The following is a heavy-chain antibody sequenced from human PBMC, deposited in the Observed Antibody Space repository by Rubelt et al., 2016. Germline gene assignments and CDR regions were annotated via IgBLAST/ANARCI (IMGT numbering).Heavy chain of an antibody. CDR3: ARIVGAFYYFDY. CDR2: IYPGDSDT. V-gene: IGHV5-51*01. J-gene: IGHJ4*02. CDR1: GYSFTSYW. D-gene: IGHD1-26*01. Sequence: EVQLVQSGAEVKKPGESLRISCKGSGYSFTSYWISWVRQIPGKGLEWMGIIYPGDSDTRYRPAFQGQVTMTADSYIVTVYLQWSSLKASDTASDYCARIVGAFYYFDYWGQGTLVTVSS.